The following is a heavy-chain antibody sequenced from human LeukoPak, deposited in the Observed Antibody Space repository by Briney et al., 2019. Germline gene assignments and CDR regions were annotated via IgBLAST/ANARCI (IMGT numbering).Heavy chain of an antibody. D-gene: IGHD3-10*01. CDR3: ARGSFITMIRGVIAWFDP. Sequence: SETLSLTCTVSGGSISSSSYYWGWIRQPPGKGLEWIGSIYYSGSTYYNPSLKSRVTISVDTSKNQFSLKLSSVTAADTAVYYCARGSFITMIRGVIAWFDPWGQGTLVTVSS. J-gene: IGHJ5*02. CDR2: IYYSGST. CDR1: GGSISSSSYY. V-gene: IGHV4-39*07.